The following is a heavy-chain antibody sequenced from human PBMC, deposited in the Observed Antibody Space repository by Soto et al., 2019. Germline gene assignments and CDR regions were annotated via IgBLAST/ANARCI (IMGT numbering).Heavy chain of an antibody. CDR1: GFTFSSYG. CDR2: IWDDGSNK. J-gene: IGHJ4*02. V-gene: IGHV3-33*01. CDR3: AVGNGYYFSY. D-gene: IGHD7-27*01. Sequence: QVQLVESGGGVVQPGRSLRLSCAASGFTFSSYGMHWVRQAPGKGLEWVAVIWDDGSNKYYADSVKGRFTISRDNSKHTLYLQMNSLRAEDTAVYYCAVGNGYYFSYWGQGTLVIVSA.